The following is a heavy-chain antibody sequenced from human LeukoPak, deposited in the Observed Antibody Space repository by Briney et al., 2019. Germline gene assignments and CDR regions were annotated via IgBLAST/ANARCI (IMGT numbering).Heavy chain of an antibody. V-gene: IGHV3-48*03. Sequence: GGPLRLSCAASGFTFSSYEMNWVRQAPGKGLEWVSYISSSGSTIYYADSVKGRFTISRDNAKNSLYLQMNSLRAEDTAVYYCAWDSYGTFPSYWGQGTLVTVSS. D-gene: IGHD5-18*01. J-gene: IGHJ4*02. CDR2: ISSSGSTI. CDR1: GFTFSSYE. CDR3: AWDSYGTFPSY.